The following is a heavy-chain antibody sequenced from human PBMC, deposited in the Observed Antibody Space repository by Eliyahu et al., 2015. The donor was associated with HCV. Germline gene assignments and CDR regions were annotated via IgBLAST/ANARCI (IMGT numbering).Heavy chain of an antibody. CDR2: INHSGST. J-gene: IGHJ4*02. V-gene: IGHV4-34*01. D-gene: IGHD3-10*01. CDR1: GGSFSGYY. Sequence: QVQLQQWGAGLLKPSETLSLTCAVYGGSFSGYYWSWIRQPPGKGLEWIGEINHSGSTNYNPSLKSRVTISVDTSKNQFSLKLSSVTAADTAVYYCARAFRYYYGSGTICPFDYWGQGTLVTVSS. CDR3: ARAFRYYYGSGTICPFDY.